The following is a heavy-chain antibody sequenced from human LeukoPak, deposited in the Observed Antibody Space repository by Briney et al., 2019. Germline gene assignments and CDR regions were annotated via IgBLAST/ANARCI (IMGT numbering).Heavy chain of an antibody. V-gene: IGHV4-59*01. CDR2: IYYSGST. D-gene: IGHD6-19*01. CDR3: ARGTSSGWYALDY. J-gene: IGHJ4*02. CDR1: GGSISSYY. Sequence: SETLSLTCTVSGGSISSYYWSGIRQPPGKGLEWIGYIYYSGSTNYNPSLKSRVTISVDTSKNQFSLKLSSVTAADTAVYYCARGTSSGWYALDYWGRGTLVTVSS.